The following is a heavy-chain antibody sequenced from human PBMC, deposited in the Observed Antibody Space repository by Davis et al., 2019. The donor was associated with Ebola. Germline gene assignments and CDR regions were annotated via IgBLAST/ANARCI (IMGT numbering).Heavy chain of an antibody. J-gene: IGHJ4*02. CDR3: ARQPYSSSSSDY. CDR2: IYPGDSDT. V-gene: IGHV5-51*01. Sequence: GESLKISCQGSGYDFHHYWIDWVRHVPGKGLEWMGIIYPGDSDTRYSPSFQGQVTISADKSISTAYLQWSSLKASDTAMYYCARQPYSSSSSDYWGQGTLVTVSS. CDR1: GYDFHHYW. D-gene: IGHD6-6*01.